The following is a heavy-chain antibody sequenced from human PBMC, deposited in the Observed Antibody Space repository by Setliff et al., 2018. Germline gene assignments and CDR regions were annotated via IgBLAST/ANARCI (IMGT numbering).Heavy chain of an antibody. J-gene: IGHJ3*02. CDR1: GYSFTTYW. CDR2: IYPADSDP. Sequence: GESLTISCKGSGYSFTTYWIGWVRQMPGKGLELMGIIYPADSDPRYSPSFQGQVTISVDKSISTVYLHWSSLKASDTAMYYCARSPLEDAFDIWGQGTMVTVSS. CDR3: ARSPLEDAFDI. V-gene: IGHV5-51*01.